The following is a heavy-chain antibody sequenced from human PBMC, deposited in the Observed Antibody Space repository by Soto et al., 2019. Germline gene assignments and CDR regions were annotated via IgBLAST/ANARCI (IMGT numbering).Heavy chain of an antibody. CDR3: ARGTSGYEEPNDAFDI. V-gene: IGHV3-33*01. J-gene: IGHJ3*02. CDR2: IWYDGSNK. CDR1: GFTFSSYG. Sequence: QVQLVESGGGVVQPGMSLRLSCAASGFTFSSYGMHWVRQAPGKGLERVAVIWYDGSNKYYADSVKGRFTISRDNSTNALYLQMNSLRAEDTAVYYCARGTSGYEEPNDAFDIWGQGTMVTVSS. D-gene: IGHD5-12*01.